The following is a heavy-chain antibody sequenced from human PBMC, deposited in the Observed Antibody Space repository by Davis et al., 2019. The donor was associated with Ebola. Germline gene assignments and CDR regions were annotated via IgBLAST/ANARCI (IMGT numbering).Heavy chain of an antibody. J-gene: IGHJ6*02. V-gene: IGHV1-8*01. CDR1: GYTFMNYD. CDR3: ASRYDFTRLNGMDV. Sequence: ASVKVSCKASGYTFMNYDIAWVRQATGQGLEWMGWMNPNSGNTGYAQKFQGRVIMTRNTSINTAYMEVSSLTSEDSAMYYWASRYDFTRLNGMDVWGQGTTVTVSS. CDR2: MNPNSGNT. D-gene: IGHD3-3*01.